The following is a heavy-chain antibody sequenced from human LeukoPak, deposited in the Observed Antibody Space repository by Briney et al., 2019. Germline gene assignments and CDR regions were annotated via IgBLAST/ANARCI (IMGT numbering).Heavy chain of an antibody. CDR2: IIPIFGIA. CDR1: GGTFSSYA. J-gene: IGHJ5*02. CDR3: ARGHPGIAAAGTWFDP. Sequence: ASVKVSCKASGGTFSSYAISWVRQAPGQGLEWMGRIIPIFGIANYAQKFQGRVTITADKSTSTAYMELSSLRSEDTAVYYCARGHPGIAAAGTWFDPWGQGTLVTVSS. D-gene: IGHD6-13*01. V-gene: IGHV1-69*04.